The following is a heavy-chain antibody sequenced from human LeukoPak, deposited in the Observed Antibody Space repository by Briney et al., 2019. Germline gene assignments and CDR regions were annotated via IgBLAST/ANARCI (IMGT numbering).Heavy chain of an antibody. V-gene: IGHV4-59*12. CDR1: GGSIISYY. CDR3: ARVKAVVTPWVFDY. D-gene: IGHD4-23*01. Sequence: SETLSLTCTVSGGSIISYYWSWIRQPPGKGLEWIGYIHSSGSTSYSPSLKSRVTFSVDTSKNQFSLKLSSVTAADTAVYFCARVKAVVTPWVFDYWGQGSLVTVSS. J-gene: IGHJ4*02. CDR2: IHSSGST.